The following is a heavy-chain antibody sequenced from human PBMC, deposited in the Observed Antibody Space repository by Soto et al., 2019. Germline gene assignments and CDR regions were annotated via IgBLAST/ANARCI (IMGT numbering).Heavy chain of an antibody. J-gene: IGHJ3*02. Sequence: QVQLVQSGAEVKKPGASVKVSCKVSGYTLTELSMHWVRQAPGNGLEWMGGFDPEDGETIYAQKFQGRVTMTENTSKDTAYLELSSLRSEDTAVYYCATTGRLITMIVVVPREDAFDIWGQGTMVTVSS. CDR3: ATTGRLITMIVVVPREDAFDI. D-gene: IGHD3-22*01. CDR2: FDPEDGET. CDR1: GYTLTELS. V-gene: IGHV1-24*01.